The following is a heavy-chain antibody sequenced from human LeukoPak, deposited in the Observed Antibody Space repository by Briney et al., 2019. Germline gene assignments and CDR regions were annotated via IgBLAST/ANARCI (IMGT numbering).Heavy chain of an antibody. CDR3: ASGIAARGWFDP. V-gene: IGHV1-2*02. CDR2: INPNSGGT. CDR1: GYTFTGYY. J-gene: IGHJ5*02. D-gene: IGHD6-6*01. Sequence: ASVTVSCKASGYTFTGYYMHWVRQAPGQGLEGMGWINPNSGGTNYAQKFQGRVTMTRDTSISTAYMELSRLRSDDTAVYYCASGIAARGWFDPWGQGTLVTVSS.